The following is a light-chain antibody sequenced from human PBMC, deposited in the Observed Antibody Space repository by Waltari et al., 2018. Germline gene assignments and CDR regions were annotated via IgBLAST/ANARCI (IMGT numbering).Light chain of an antibody. CDR3: QSYDDSLSGYV. CDR1: SSNIGAGHD. Sequence: QSVLTQPPSVSGAPGQRVTISCTGSSSNIGAGHDVHWYQQLPGRAPRLLISHNITRPSGVPDRTPGSTSGTSASLVITGLQAEDEAEFYCQSYDDSLSGYVFGGGTKLTVL. V-gene: IGLV1-40*01. CDR2: HNI. J-gene: IGLJ3*02.